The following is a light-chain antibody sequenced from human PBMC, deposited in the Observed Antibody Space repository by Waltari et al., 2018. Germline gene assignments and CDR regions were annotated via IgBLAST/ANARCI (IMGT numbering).Light chain of an antibody. CDR2: DNS. CDR1: GSHIGSHY. V-gene: IGLV1-51*01. J-gene: IGLJ2*01. Sequence: QSVLTQPPSVSAAPGQKVTISCSGGGSHIGSHYVPWYQQLPGTAPKLLIFDNSERPSGIPDRFSASKSGASAALDITGLQTGDEAEYYCGTWDDSLNGGIFGGGTKLTVL. CDR3: GTWDDSLNGGI.